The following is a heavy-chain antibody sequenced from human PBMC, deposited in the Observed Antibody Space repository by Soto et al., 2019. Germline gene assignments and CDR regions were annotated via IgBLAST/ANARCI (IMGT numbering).Heavy chain of an antibody. CDR1: GFTFSSYA. CDR2: ISGSGGST. Sequence: VGSLRLSCAASGFTFSSYAMSWVRQAPGKGLEWVSAISGSGGSTYYADSVKGRFTISRDNSKNTLYLQMNSLRAEDTAVYYCAKALSRTTIVWFDPWGQGTLVTVSS. D-gene: IGHD3-22*01. J-gene: IGHJ5*02. V-gene: IGHV3-23*01. CDR3: AKALSRTTIVWFDP.